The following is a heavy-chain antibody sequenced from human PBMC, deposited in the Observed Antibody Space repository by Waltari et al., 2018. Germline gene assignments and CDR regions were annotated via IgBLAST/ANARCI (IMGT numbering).Heavy chain of an antibody. J-gene: IGHJ4*02. Sequence: QEHLQQWGAGQLKPSETLSLTCAAYSASSTESFSGFYWSWIRQPPGKGLEWIGSIHYSGNTYYNPSLKSRLTMSVDTSKSQFSLKLSSVTAADTAFYYCAEHVWAFISSHYYFGYWGQGTLVTVSS. V-gene: IGHV4-34*01. CDR2: IHYSGNT. CDR3: AEHVWAFISSHYYFGY. CDR1: SASSTESFSGFY. D-gene: IGHD6-6*01.